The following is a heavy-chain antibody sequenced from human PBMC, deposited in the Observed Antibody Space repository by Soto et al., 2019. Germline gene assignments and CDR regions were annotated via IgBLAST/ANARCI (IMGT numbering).Heavy chain of an antibody. V-gene: IGHV4-4*02. CDR3: ARDRSGIAAAGFDH. CDR2: IYHSGST. Sequence: XETLSLTCTVSGCSISSTNWCSWGRQPPGKGLEWIGEIYHSGSTNYNPSLKSRVTISVDKSKNQFSLKLSSVTAADTAVYYCARDRSGIAAAGFDHWGQGNLVTVSS. J-gene: IGHJ5*02. CDR1: GCSISSTNW. D-gene: IGHD6-13*01.